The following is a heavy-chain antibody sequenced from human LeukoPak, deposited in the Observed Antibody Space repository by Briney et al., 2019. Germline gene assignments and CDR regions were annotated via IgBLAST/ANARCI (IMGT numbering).Heavy chain of an antibody. D-gene: IGHD2-2*01. CDR2: ISSSSSTI. CDR3: AKDGGYCSSTSCHYFYYYYYGMDV. J-gene: IGHJ6*02. V-gene: IGHV3-48*01. Sequence: GGSLRLSCAASGFTFSSYSMNWVRQAPGKGLEWVSYISSSSSTIYYADSVKGRFTISRDNAKNSLYLQMNSLRAEGTAVYYCAKDGGYCSSTSCHYFYYYYYGMDVWGQGTTVTVSS. CDR1: GFTFSSYS.